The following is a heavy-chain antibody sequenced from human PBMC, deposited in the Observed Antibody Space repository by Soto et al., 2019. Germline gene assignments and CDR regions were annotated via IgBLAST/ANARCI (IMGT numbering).Heavy chain of an antibody. V-gene: IGHV2-5*02. J-gene: IGHJ4*02. CDR2: IYWDWEN. CDR1: GFSLRSSGVG. CDR3: THRRGRLGHFDY. Sequence: QITLKESGPTLVKPTQTLTLTCTFSGFSLRSSGVGVGWIRQPPGKALEWLAVIYWDWENLYSPALKTRLTVTKDTSTNQVILTMTNMDPVDTATYYCTHRRGRLGHFDYWGQGALVTVSS.